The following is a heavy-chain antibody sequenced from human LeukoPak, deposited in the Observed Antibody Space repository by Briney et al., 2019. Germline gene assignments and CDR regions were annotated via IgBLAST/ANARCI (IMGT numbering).Heavy chain of an antibody. CDR1: GYTFTGYY. V-gene: IGHV1-2*02. Sequence: ASVKVSCKASGYTFTGYYMHWVRQAPGQGLEWMGWINPNSGGTNYAQKFQGRVTMTRDTSISTAYMELSRLRSDDTAVYYCASPSIAVAGTVYYYYGMDVWGQGTTVTVSS. D-gene: IGHD6-19*01. CDR3: ASPSIAVAGTVYYYYGMDV. CDR2: INPNSGGT. J-gene: IGHJ6*02.